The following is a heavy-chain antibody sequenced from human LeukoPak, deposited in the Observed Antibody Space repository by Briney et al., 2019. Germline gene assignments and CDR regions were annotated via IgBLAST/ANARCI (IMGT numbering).Heavy chain of an antibody. CDR3: AKDSVPYSGSLFDY. Sequence: GGSLRLSCAASGFTFSSCAMTWVRRAPGKGLEWVSTITGSGGTTYYADFSKGRFTISRDNSENTLFLQMNSLRAEDTAVYYCAKDSVPYSGSLFDYWGQGTLVTVSS. J-gene: IGHJ4*02. D-gene: IGHD1-26*01. V-gene: IGHV3-23*01. CDR2: ITGSGGTT. CDR1: GFTFSSCA.